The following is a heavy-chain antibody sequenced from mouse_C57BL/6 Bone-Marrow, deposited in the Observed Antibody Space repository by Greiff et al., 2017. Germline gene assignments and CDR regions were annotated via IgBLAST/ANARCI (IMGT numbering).Heavy chain of an antibody. J-gene: IGHJ2*01. V-gene: IGHV14-4*01. CDR1: GFNIKDDY. CDR2: IDPENGDT. CDR3: TPITTEVVDY. D-gene: IGHD1-1*01. Sequence: VQLQQSGAELVRPGASVKLSCTASGFNIKDDYMHWVKQRPEQGLEWIGWIDPENGDTEYASKFQGKATITADTSSNTAYLQLSSLTSEDTAVYYWTPITTEVVDYWGQGTTRTVSS.